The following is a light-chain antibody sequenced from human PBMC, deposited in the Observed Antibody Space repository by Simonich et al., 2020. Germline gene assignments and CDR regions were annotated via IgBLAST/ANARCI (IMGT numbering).Light chain of an antibody. Sequence: DIVMTQSPDSLAVSLGERATINCKSSQSVLYSSNNKNYFAWYQQKPGQPPTLLIYWASTREAGVPERCCGSGSGTDFTLTISSLQAEDVAVYYCQQYYSTPYTFGQGTKLEIK. J-gene: IGKJ2*01. CDR3: QQYYSTPYT. CDR2: WAS. V-gene: IGKV4-1*01. CDR1: QSVLYSSNNKNY.